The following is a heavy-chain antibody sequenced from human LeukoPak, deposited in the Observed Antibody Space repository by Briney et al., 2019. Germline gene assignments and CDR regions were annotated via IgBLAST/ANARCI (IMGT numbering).Heavy chain of an antibody. CDR1: GGSFSGYY. CDR3: HSSWYRGWFDP. V-gene: IGHV4-34*03. D-gene: IGHD6-13*01. CDR2: INHSGRT. J-gene: IGHJ5*02. Sequence: SEALSLPFAVYGGSFSGYYWSWIRQPPGKGLEWIGEINHSGRTNYNPSLKSRVSISIDTSNNQFSLNLNFLTVTAPAASFYHSSWYRGWFDPGGQGTLVTVPS.